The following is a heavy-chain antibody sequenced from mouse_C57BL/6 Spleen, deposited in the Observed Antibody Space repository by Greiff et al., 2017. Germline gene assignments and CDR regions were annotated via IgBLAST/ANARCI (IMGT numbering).Heavy chain of an antibody. D-gene: IGHD2-2*01. Sequence: VHVKQSGPELVKPGASVKISCKASGYSFTGYYMNWVKQSPEKSLEWIGEINPSTGGTTYNQKFKAKATLTVDKSSSTAYMQLKSLTSEDSAVYYCARSYGYDGYAMDYWGQGTSVTVSS. V-gene: IGHV1-42*01. CDR2: INPSTGGT. J-gene: IGHJ4*01. CDR1: GYSFTGYY. CDR3: ARSYGYDGYAMDY.